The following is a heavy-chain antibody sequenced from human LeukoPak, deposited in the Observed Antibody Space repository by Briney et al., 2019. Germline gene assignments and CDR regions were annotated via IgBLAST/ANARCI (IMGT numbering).Heavy chain of an antibody. Sequence: GGSLRLSCAASGFTFSSYAMSWVRQAPGKGLEWVSAISGSGGSTYCADSVKGRFTISRDSSKSTLYLHMNSLRAEDTAVYYCTKGAAAGPKYFQHWGQGTLVTVSS. CDR1: GFTFSSYA. CDR2: ISGSGGST. CDR3: TKGAAAGPKYFQH. V-gene: IGHV3-23*01. D-gene: IGHD6-13*01. J-gene: IGHJ1*01.